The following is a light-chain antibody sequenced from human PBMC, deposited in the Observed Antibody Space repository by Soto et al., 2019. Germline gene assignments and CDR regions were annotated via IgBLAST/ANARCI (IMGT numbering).Light chain of an antibody. CDR3: ATWDDSLFGHV. V-gene: IGLV1-44*01. CDR2: SND. Sequence: QSVLTQPPSASATPGQRITISCSGRSSDVGSNTVNWYQHFPGAAPKLHIHSNDQRPSGVPDRFSASKSGTSASLAISGLQSEDEADYYCATWDDSLFGHVFGTGTKVTVL. CDR1: SSDVGSNT. J-gene: IGLJ1*01.